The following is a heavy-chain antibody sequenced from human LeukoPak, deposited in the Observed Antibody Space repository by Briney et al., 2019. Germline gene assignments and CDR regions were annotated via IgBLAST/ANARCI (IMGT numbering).Heavy chain of an antibody. Sequence: GGSLRLSCVASGFTFGNYGMSWVRQAPGKGLEWVSAISDSGTYYADSVKGRFTISRDNSKNTLYLQVNSLRAEDTAVYYCARYCRINICYADGNYYGMDVWGQGTTVTVSS. CDR3: ARYCRINICYADGNYYGMDV. CDR1: GFTFGNYG. CDR2: ISDSGT. V-gene: IGHV3-23*01. J-gene: IGHJ6*02. D-gene: IGHD2-2*01.